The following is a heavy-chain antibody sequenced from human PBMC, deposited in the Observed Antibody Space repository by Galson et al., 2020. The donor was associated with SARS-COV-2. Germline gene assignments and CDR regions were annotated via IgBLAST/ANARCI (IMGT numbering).Heavy chain of an antibody. Sequence: GGSLRLSCRVSGFIFSNYGMHWVRQAPGKGLEWVSSISSSSSYIYYADLVKGRFAISRDNAKNSLYLQMNSLRAEDTAVYYCARGDYYYDSSGYFDYWGQGTLVTVSS. J-gene: IGHJ4*02. CDR2: ISSSSSYI. D-gene: IGHD3-22*01. V-gene: IGHV3-21*01. CDR1: GFIFSNYG. CDR3: ARGDYYYDSSGYFDY.